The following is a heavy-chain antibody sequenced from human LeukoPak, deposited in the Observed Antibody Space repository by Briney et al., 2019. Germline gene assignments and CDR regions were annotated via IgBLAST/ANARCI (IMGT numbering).Heavy chain of an antibody. D-gene: IGHD5-12*01. Sequence: SETLSLTCTVSGGSISGLYWTWIRQPAGKGLEWIGRIYTSGTTNYNPSLKSRVTMSVDTSKNQFSLKLTSVTAADTAVYYCARVVAYWCFDLWGRRTLVTVSS. J-gene: IGHJ2*01. CDR2: IYTSGTT. CDR1: GGSISGLY. CDR3: ARVVAYWCFDL. V-gene: IGHV4-4*07.